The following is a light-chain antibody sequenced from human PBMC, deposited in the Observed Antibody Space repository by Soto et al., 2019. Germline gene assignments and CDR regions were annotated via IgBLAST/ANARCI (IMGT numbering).Light chain of an antibody. CDR2: AAS. V-gene: IGKV1-9*01. J-gene: IGKJ4*01. CDR3: EQLNTYPLT. CDR1: QGIINY. Sequence: DIQLTQSPSFLSASVGDRVTITCRASQGIINYLAWYQQKPGKAPKLLIYAASTLQSGVPSRFSGSGSGKEFTLTISSLQPEDFATYYSEQLNTYPLTFGGGNKVE.